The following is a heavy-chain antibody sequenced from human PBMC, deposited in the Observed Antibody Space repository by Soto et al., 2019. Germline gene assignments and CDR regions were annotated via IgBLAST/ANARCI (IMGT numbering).Heavy chain of an antibody. CDR3: GRERKFDVRRKALDV. V-gene: IGHV1-8*02. D-gene: IGHD3-10*01. Sequence: QVHLVQSGAEVRKPGASVKVSCKAFGYTFTTNAITWVRQAPGQGLEWLGWMDPNCGVAGYAQKFQGRVIMTRDTSTSTANIALSGLTSEDTAVDSGGRERKFDVRRKALDVWGHGNTGSVSS. J-gene: IGHJ6*02. CDR2: MDPNCGVA. CDR1: GYTFTTNA.